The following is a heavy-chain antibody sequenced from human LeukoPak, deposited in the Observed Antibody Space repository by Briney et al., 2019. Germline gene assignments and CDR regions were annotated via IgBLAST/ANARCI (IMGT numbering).Heavy chain of an antibody. V-gene: IGHV1-18*04. CDR2: ISAYNGNT. CDR1: GYTFTSYG. Sequence: ASVKVSCKASGYTFTSYGISWERQAPGQGLEWMGWISAYNGNTNYAQKLQGRVTMTTDTSTSTAYMELRSLRSDDTAVYYCARASAQYYYGSGSPWGQGTLVTVSS. CDR3: ARASAQYYYGSGSP. J-gene: IGHJ5*02. D-gene: IGHD3-10*01.